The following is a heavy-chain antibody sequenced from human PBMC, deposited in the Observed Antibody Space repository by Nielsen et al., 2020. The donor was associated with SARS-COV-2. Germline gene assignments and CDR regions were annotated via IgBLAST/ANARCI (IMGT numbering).Heavy chain of an antibody. Sequence: ASVQVSCKASGYTFTSYGITWVRQAPGQGLEWMGWISPHNGNTNYAQNLQGRVTMITDTSTNTAYMELGSLRSDDTAVYYCARIPHWDNYYDSRGFDNWGQGTLVTVSS. D-gene: IGHD3-22*01. J-gene: IGHJ4*02. CDR3: ARIPHWDNYYDSRGFDN. V-gene: IGHV1-18*01. CDR1: GYTFTSYG. CDR2: ISPHNGNT.